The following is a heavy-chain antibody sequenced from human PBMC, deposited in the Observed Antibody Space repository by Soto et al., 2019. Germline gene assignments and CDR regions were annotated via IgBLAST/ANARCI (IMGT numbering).Heavy chain of an antibody. D-gene: IGHD3-16*01. CDR2: IYYSGST. V-gene: IGHV4-59*01. Sequence: PSETLSLTCSVSGDTIRSDYWNWIRQPPGKGLEWIGYIYYSGSTNYNPSLKSRVTISVDTSKNQFSLKLSSVTAADTAVYYCARAWGYYFDYWGQGTLVTVSS. CDR1: GDTIRSDY. CDR3: ARAWGYYFDY. J-gene: IGHJ4*02.